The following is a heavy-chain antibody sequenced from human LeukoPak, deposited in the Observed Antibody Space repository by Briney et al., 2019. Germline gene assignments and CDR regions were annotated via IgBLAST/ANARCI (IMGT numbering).Heavy chain of an antibody. V-gene: IGHV3-33*06. CDR2: IWYDGSNK. CDR1: GFTFSSYG. D-gene: IGHD4-17*01. Sequence: GGSLRLSCAASGFTFSSYGMHWVRQAPGKGLEWVAVIWYDGSNKYYADSVKGRFTISRDNSKNTLYLQMNSLRAEDTAVYYCAKALPPTTVDYYYYGMDVWGQGTTVTVSS. CDR3: AKALPPTTVDYYYYGMDV. J-gene: IGHJ6*02.